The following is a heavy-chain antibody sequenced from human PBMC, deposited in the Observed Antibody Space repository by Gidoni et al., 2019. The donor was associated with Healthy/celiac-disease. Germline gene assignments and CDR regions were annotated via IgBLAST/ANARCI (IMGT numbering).Heavy chain of an antibody. D-gene: IGHD6-19*01. Sequence: QVQLQESGPGLVKPSQTLSLTCTVAGGSISSGSPYWSWIRQPAEKGLGWIGRISTSGSTNYNPSLKSRVTISVDTSKNQFSLKLSSVTAADTAVYYCARGRIAVAGEIFDYWGQGTLVTVSS. J-gene: IGHJ4*02. CDR2: ISTSGST. CDR1: GGSISSGSPY. V-gene: IGHV4-61*02. CDR3: ARGRIAVAGEIFDY.